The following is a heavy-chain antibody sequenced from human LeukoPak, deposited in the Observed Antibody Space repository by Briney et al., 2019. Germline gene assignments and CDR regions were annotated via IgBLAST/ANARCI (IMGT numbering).Heavy chain of an antibody. CDR1: GGTFSSYA. V-gene: IGHV1-69*13. D-gene: IGHD4-11*01. Sequence: ASVKVSCKASGGTFSSYAISWVRQAPGQGLEWMGGIIPIFGTANYAQKFQGRVTITADESTSTAYMELSSLRSEDTAVYYCARAPPTVTTNYYYYYMDVWGKGTTVTVSS. CDR2: IIPIFGTA. J-gene: IGHJ6*03. CDR3: ARAPPTVTTNYYYYYMDV.